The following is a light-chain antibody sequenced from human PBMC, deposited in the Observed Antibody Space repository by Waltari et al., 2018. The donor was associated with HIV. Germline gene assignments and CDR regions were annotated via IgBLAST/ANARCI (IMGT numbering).Light chain of an antibody. J-gene: IGKJ2*01. CDR3: MQGTHWPPT. Sequence: EVVMSQFPLSLAVTPGQPASISCTSSEGLVYRDGNTYLTWFHQRPGQSPRRLIFRVSNWDPGVPDRFRGSGSHTNFTLEITRVQSDDVGIFYCMQGTHWPPTFGQGTRLEI. CDR1: EGLVYRDGNTY. V-gene: IGKV2D-30*01. CDR2: RVS.